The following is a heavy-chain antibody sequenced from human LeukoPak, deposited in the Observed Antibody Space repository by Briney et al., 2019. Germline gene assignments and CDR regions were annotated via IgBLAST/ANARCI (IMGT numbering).Heavy chain of an antibody. Sequence: PSETLSLTCTVSGYSISSVYYWGWIRQPPGKGLGGIGSIYHSGSTYYNPSLKSRVTISGDTSKNQFSLKLSSVTAADTAVYSCARYSGSYLSGDAFDIWGQGTMVTVSS. CDR3: ARYSGSYLSGDAFDI. D-gene: IGHD1-26*01. CDR1: GYSISSVYY. J-gene: IGHJ3*02. V-gene: IGHV4-38-2*02. CDR2: IYHSGST.